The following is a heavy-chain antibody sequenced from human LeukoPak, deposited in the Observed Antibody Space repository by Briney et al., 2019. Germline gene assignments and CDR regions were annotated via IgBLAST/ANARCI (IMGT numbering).Heavy chain of an antibody. J-gene: IGHJ6*02. D-gene: IGHD6-19*01. CDR1: GGTFSSYA. CDR3: ARGRLVSSGWQY. Sequence: SVKVSCMASGGTFSSYAISWVRQAPGQGLEWMGGIIPIFGTANYAQKFQGRVTITADEPTSTAYMELSSLRSEDTAVCYCARGRLVSSGWQYWGQGTTVTVSS. V-gene: IGHV1-69*13. CDR2: IIPIFGTA.